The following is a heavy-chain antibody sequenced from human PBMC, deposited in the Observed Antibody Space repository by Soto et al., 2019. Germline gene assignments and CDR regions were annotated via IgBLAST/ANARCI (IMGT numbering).Heavy chain of an antibody. CDR2: IYYSGST. CDR3: ARDAEGVPAAIYWFDP. J-gene: IGHJ5*02. Sequence: SETLSLTCTVSGGSISSYYWSWIRQPPGKGLEWIGYIYYSGSTNYNPSLKSRVTISVDTSKNQFSLKLSSVTAADTAVYYCARDAEGVPAAIYWFDPWGQGTLVTVSS. CDR1: GGSISSYY. V-gene: IGHV4-59*13. D-gene: IGHD2-2*01.